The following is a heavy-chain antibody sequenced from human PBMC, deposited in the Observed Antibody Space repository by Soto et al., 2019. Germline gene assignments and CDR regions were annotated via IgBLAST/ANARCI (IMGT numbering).Heavy chain of an antibody. CDR3: ATGPEFEDRGYKDAFDI. V-gene: IGHV1-69*01. Sequence: QVQLVQSGAEVKKPGSSVKVSCKASGGNFSSYAISWVRQAPGQGLEWMGGIIPIFGTANYAQKFQGRVTITADESTSTAYMELSSLRSENTAVYYWATGPEFEDRGYKDAFDIWGQGTMVTVSS. D-gene: IGHD3-10*01. CDR1: GGNFSSYA. CDR2: IIPIFGTA. J-gene: IGHJ3*02.